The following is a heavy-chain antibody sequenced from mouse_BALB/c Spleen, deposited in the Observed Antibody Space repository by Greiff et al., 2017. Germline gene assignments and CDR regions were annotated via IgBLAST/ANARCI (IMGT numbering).Heavy chain of an antibody. D-gene: IGHD3-3*01. CDR3: ARGGRRYYAMDY. CDR2: ISDGGSYT. CDR1: GFTFSDYY. Sequence: EVQLVESGGGLVKPGGSLKLSCAASGFTFSDYYMYWVRQTPEKRLEWVATISDGGSYTYYPDSVKGRFTISRDNAKNNLYLQMSSLKSEDTAMYYCARGGRRYYAMDYWGQGTSVTVSS. V-gene: IGHV5-4*02. J-gene: IGHJ4*01.